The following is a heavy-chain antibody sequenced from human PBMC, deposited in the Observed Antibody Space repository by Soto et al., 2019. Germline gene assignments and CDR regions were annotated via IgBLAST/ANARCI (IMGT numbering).Heavy chain of an antibody. CDR3: ARGVYPFWSGHPKGLDY. D-gene: IGHD3-3*01. CDR2: IGSKANNYAA. CDR1: GFTFSGST. J-gene: IGHJ4*02. Sequence: PGGSLRLSCAASGFTFSGSTLHWVRQASGKGLEWVGRIGSKANNYAAAYAVSLKGRFTISRDDSRNTAYLQMSSLKTEDTAVYCCARGVYPFWSGHPKGLDYWGQGTVVTVSS. V-gene: IGHV3-73*01.